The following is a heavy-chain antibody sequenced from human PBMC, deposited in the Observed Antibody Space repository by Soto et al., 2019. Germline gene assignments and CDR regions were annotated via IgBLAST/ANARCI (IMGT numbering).Heavy chain of an antibody. D-gene: IGHD2-21*01. J-gene: IGHJ4*02. Sequence: SETLSLTCTVSGGSVSSGSYYWSWIRQPPGKGLEWTGYIYYSGSTNYNPSLKSRVTISVDTSKNQFSLKVNSVTAADTAVYYCTRGGDAYKNGHWGQGTLVTVSS. CDR2: IYYSGST. V-gene: IGHV4-61*01. CDR1: GGSVSSGSYY. CDR3: TRGGDAYKNGH.